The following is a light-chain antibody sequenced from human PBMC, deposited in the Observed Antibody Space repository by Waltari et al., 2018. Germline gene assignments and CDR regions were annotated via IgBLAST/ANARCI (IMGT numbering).Light chain of an antibody. V-gene: IGLV2-14*01. J-gene: IGLJ1*01. CDR2: EVS. CDR3: GSYTLINTIVV. CDR1: SSYVGGYHY. Sequence: QSALTQPASVSGSPGXSITIPCTGTSSYVGGYHYVSWYQKHPGKAPKLIIYEVSNRPSGVSSRFSGSKSGNTASLTISGLQAEDEADYFCGSYTLINTIVVFGTGTKVTVL.